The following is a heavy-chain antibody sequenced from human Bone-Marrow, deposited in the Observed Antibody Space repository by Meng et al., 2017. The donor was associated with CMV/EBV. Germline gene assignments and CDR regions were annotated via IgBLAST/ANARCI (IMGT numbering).Heavy chain of an antibody. J-gene: IGHJ5*02. V-gene: IGHV3-23*01. D-gene: IGHD3-3*01. Sequence: GESLKISCAASGFTFSYYYMSGVRQAPGKGLEWVSSISGTGASTYYGDSVEGRFSISRDNSQNTLYMQMNSPTVEDTAVYYGVKWRSEFDLWGRGTLVTVSS. CDR1: GFTFSYYY. CDR2: ISGTGAST. CDR3: VKWRSEFDL.